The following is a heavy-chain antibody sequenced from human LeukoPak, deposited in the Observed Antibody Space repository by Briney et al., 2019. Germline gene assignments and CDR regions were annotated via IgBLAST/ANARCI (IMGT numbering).Heavy chain of an antibody. CDR1: GGSFSGYY. CDR2: INHSGST. J-gene: IGHJ5*02. V-gene: IGHV4-34*01. CDR3: ARAPTVTTRLRFDP. D-gene: IGHD4-17*01. Sequence: PSETLSLTCAVYGGSFSGYYWSWIRQPPGKGLEWIGEINHSGSTNYNPSLKSRVTISVDTSKTQFSLKLSSVTAADTAVYYCARAPTVTTRLRFDPWGQGTLVTVSS.